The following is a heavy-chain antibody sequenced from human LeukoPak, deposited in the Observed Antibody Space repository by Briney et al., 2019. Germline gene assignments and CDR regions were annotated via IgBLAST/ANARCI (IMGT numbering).Heavy chain of an antibody. V-gene: IGHV4-34*01. Sequence: SETLSLTCAVYGGSFSGYYWSWIRQPPGKGLEWIGEINHSGSTNYNPSLKSRVTISVDTSKNQFSLKLTSVTAADTAVYYCARDSGSYPHWFAPWGQGTLVTVSS. CDR3: ARDSGSYPHWFAP. D-gene: IGHD1-26*01. J-gene: IGHJ5*02. CDR2: INHSGST. CDR1: GGSFSGYY.